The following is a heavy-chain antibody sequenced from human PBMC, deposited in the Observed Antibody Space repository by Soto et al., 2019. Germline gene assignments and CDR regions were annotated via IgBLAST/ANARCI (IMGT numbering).Heavy chain of an antibody. J-gene: IGHJ4*02. CDR1: GFTFSSYA. D-gene: IGHD2-2*01. Sequence: EVQLLESGGGLVQPGGSLRLSYAASGFTFSSYAMSWVRQAPGKGLEWVSAISGSGGSTYYADSVKGRFTISRDNSKNTLYLQMNSLRAEDTAVYYCAKDLGAGYCSSTSCYAGDYWGQGTLVTVSS. V-gene: IGHV3-23*01. CDR3: AKDLGAGYCSSTSCYAGDY. CDR2: ISGSGGST.